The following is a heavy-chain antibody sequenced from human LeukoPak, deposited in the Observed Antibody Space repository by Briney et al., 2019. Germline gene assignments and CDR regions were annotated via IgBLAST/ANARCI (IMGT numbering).Heavy chain of an antibody. CDR3: ARGRFLDAFDI. V-gene: IGHV4-61*01. Sequence: SETLSLTCAVSGGSVSSGSYYWSWIRQPPGKGLEWIGYIYYSGSTKYKPSLKSRVTISVDTSKNQSSLKLSSVTAADTAVYYCARGRFLDAFDIWGQGTMVTVSS. CDR1: GGSVSSGSYY. J-gene: IGHJ3*02. D-gene: IGHD3-3*01. CDR2: IYYSGST.